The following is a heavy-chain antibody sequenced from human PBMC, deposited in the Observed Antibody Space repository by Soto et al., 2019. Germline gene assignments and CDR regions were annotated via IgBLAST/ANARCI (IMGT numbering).Heavy chain of an antibody. Sequence: PSETLSLTCAVYGGSFSGYYWSWIRQPPGKGLEWTGEINHSGSTNYNPSLKSRVTISVDTSKNQFSLKLSSVTAADTAVYYCASSRRGILAVDGIDYWGQGTLVTVSS. D-gene: IGHD6-19*01. V-gene: IGHV4-34*01. J-gene: IGHJ4*02. CDR2: INHSGST. CDR3: ASSRRGILAVDGIDY. CDR1: GGSFSGYY.